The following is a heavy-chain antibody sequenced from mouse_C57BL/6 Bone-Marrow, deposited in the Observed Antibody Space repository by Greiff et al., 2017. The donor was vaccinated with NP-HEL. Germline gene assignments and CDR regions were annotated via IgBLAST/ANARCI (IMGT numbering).Heavy chain of an antibody. CDR3: ARRGGTGWFAY. D-gene: IGHD3-3*01. J-gene: IGHJ3*01. V-gene: IGHV1-42*01. Sequence: VQLQQSGPELVKPGASVKISCKASGYSFTGYYMNWVKQSPEKSLEWIGEINPSTGGTTYNQKFKAKATLTVDKSSSTAYMQLKSLTSEDSAVYYWARRGGTGWFAYWGQGTLVTVSA. CDR2: INPSTGGT. CDR1: GYSFTGYY.